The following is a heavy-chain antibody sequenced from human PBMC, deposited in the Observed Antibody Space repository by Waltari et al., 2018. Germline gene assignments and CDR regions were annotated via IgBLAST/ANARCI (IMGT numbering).Heavy chain of an antibody. D-gene: IGHD4-17*01. V-gene: IGHV5-51*01. CDR2: IYPGDSDT. CDR1: GYSFTSYW. CDR3: ARRGYGNGDYPNWFDP. J-gene: IGHJ5*02. Sequence: EVQLVQSGAEVKKPGESLKISCKGSGYSFTSYWIGWVRQMPGKGLEWMVIIYPGDSDTRYSPSFQGQVTISADKSISTAYLQWSSLKASDTAMYYCARRGYGNGDYPNWFDPWGQGTLVTVSS.